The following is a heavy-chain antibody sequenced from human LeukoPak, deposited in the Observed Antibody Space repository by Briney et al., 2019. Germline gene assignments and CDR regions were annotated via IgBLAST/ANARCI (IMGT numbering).Heavy chain of an antibody. CDR3: ARDPHYFDTSGSDYFDY. Sequence: PGGSLRLSCAASGFTFSAYWLHWVRQAPGKGLVWVSRIKTDGSSTSYADSVKGRFTISRDNAKNTLYLQMNSLRAEDTAVYYCARDPHYFDTSGSDYFDYWGQGTLVTVSS. CDR2: IKTDGSST. CDR1: GFTFSAYW. J-gene: IGHJ4*02. D-gene: IGHD3-22*01. V-gene: IGHV3-74*01.